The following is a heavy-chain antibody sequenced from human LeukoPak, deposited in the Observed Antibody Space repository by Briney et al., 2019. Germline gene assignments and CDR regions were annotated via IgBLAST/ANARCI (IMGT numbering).Heavy chain of an antibody. Sequence: GGSLRLSCAASGFTFSSYWMSWVRQAPGKGLEWVSVLYSGGGTNYADSVKGRFTISRDNSKNTLYLQMNSLRAQDTAVYYCARAPEIAPAGTEYWGQGTLVTVSS. CDR1: GFTFSSYW. CDR3: ARAPEIAPAGTEY. CDR2: LYSGGGT. V-gene: IGHV3-66*01. D-gene: IGHD6-13*01. J-gene: IGHJ4*02.